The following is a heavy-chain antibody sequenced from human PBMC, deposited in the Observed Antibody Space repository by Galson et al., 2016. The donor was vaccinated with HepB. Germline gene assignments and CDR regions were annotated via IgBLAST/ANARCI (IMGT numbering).Heavy chain of an antibody. CDR1: GFTLSEYY. J-gene: IGHJ4*02. Sequence: SLRLSCAGSGFTLSEYYMNWIRQAPGKGLEWVSFTASSGTTVYYADSVKGRFTISRDNAKNSLYLQMNSLSGDDTAIYYCVREPRVGPAGSFDFWGQGTLVTVSS. V-gene: IGHV3-11*01. CDR2: TASSGTTV. D-gene: IGHD1-26*01. CDR3: VREPRVGPAGSFDF.